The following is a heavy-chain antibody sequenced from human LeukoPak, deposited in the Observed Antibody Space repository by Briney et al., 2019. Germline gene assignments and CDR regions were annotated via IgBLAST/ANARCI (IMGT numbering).Heavy chain of an antibody. CDR3: AKVIAAAGRPLNAFDI. J-gene: IGHJ3*02. V-gene: IGHV3-23*01. CDR2: ISGSGGST. D-gene: IGHD6-13*01. CDR1: GFTFSSYA. Sequence: GGSLRLSCAASGFTFSSYAMSWVRQAPGKGLEWVSAISGSGGSTYYADSVKGRFTISRDNSKNTLYLQMNSLRAEDTAVYYCAKVIAAAGRPLNAFDIWGQGTMVAVSS.